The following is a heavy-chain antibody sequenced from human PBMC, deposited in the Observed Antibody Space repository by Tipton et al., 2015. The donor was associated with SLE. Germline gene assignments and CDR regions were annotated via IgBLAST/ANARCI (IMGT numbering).Heavy chain of an antibody. CDR1: GYSISSGYY. J-gene: IGHJ4*02. CDR3: ARGAWGSFDS. CDR2: MHNSGSL. V-gene: IGHV4-38-2*02. Sequence: TLSLTCSVTGYSISSGYYWGWIRQPPGKGLEWIAYMHNSGSLDYNPSLESRVTISLDTSKTQFSLTLSSVTAADTAVYYCARGAWGSFDSWDQGTLVTVSS. D-gene: IGHD7-27*01.